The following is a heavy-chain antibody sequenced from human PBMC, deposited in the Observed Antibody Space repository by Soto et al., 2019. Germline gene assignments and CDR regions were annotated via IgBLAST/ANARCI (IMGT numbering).Heavy chain of an antibody. Sequence: QVQLQESGPGLVKPSQTLSLTCTVSGGSITSDGYYWNWIRQHPGKGLEWTGYIYYSGSTYYNPSRKSRVTISIDTSKNQGSLKLNFVTAADTGVYFCARNDYGDYGWYFDLWGRGTLVAVSS. CDR2: IYYSGST. CDR1: GGSITSDGYY. J-gene: IGHJ2*01. V-gene: IGHV4-31*03. D-gene: IGHD4-17*01. CDR3: ARNDYGDYGWYFDL.